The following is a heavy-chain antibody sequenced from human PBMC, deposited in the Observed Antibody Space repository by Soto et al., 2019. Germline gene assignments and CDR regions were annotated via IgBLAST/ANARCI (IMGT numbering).Heavy chain of an antibody. Sequence: QVQLQQSGPGLVKPSQTLSLTCAISGDSVSSNSADWNWIRLSPSRGLEWLGRTYYRSTWYSDYAVSVKSRITINADTSKNQFSLHLSSVTPEDTAVYYCARDPIPPNYYYMDVWGKGTTITVSS. CDR3: ARDPIPPNYYYMDV. J-gene: IGHJ6*03. CDR2: TYYRSTWYS. V-gene: IGHV6-1*01. CDR1: GDSVSSNSAD. D-gene: IGHD2-2*02.